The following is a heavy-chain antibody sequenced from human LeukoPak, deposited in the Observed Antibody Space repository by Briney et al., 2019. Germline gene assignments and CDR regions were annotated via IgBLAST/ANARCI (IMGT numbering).Heavy chain of an antibody. V-gene: IGHV4-34*01. CDR2: IHHSGST. J-gene: IGHJ4*02. CDR3: ATWRRTPDY. Sequence: PSETLSLTCAVYGGSFSGYYWSWIRQPPGKGLEWIGEIHHSGSTNYNPSLKSRVTISVDMSKNQFSLNLRSVTAADTAVYYFATWRRTPDYWGQGTLVTVSS. CDR1: GGSFSGYY. D-gene: IGHD5-12*01.